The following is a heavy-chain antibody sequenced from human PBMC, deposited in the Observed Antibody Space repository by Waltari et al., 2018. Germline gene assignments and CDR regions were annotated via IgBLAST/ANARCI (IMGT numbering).Heavy chain of an antibody. CDR1: GVSIPSRFSY. CDR3: GKQATQYCNNTICYHDS. Sequence: QLQMHESGPGLVKPSETLSLSCTVSGVSIPSRFSYWGWVRQPPGKGLGWIGGVYHTGWTYDNPSVKGRVTISVDTSKNRFSLKMTSVTAADTAVYYCGKQATQYCNNTICYHDSWGQGILVTVSS. CDR2: VYHTGWT. D-gene: IGHD2-2*01. J-gene: IGHJ5*01. V-gene: IGHV4-39*01.